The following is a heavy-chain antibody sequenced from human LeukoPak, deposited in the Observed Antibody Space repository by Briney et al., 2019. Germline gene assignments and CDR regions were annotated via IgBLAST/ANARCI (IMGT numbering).Heavy chain of an antibody. CDR3: AKDRPNYYGSNGHYYRRDGDY. V-gene: IGHV3-23*01. J-gene: IGHJ4*02. Sequence: GGSLRLSCAASGFTFSIYAMSWVRQAPGKGLQWVSSITSSGDGTYYADSVKGRFTISRDNSENMLYLQMNSLRVEDTSVYFCAKDRPNYYGSNGHYYRRDGDYWGQGTLVTVSS. D-gene: IGHD3-22*01. CDR2: ITSSGDGT. CDR1: GFTFSIYA.